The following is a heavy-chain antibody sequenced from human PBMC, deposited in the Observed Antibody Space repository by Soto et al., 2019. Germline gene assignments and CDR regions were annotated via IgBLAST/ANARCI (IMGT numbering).Heavy chain of an antibody. CDR2: IYWDDDK. CDR3: AHRTRYCSCGSCYSNFDY. J-gene: IGHJ4*02. D-gene: IGHD2-15*01. CDR1: GFSLSTSGVG. Sequence: QITLKASGPTLVKPTQTLTLTCTFSGFSLSTSGVGVGWIRQPPGKALEWLALIYWDDDKRYSPYLQSRLTITKDTSITQVVLTMTYMAPVDTATYYCAHRTRYCSCGSCYSNFDYWGQGTLVTVS. V-gene: IGHV2-5*02.